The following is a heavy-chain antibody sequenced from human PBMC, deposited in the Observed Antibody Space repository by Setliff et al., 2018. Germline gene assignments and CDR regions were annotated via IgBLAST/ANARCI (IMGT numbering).Heavy chain of an antibody. CDR1: GFTFSSYS. CDR2: ISSSSSYI. D-gene: IGHD3-22*01. CDR3: ARDEDYFDTSGYPDN. Sequence: GGSLRLSCAASGFTFSSYSMNWVRQAPGKGLEWVSSISSSSSYIYYADSVKGRFAVSRDNADNSLYLQMNSLRAEDTAVYYCARDEDYFDTSGYPDNWGQGTLVTVSS. V-gene: IGHV3-21*01. J-gene: IGHJ4*02.